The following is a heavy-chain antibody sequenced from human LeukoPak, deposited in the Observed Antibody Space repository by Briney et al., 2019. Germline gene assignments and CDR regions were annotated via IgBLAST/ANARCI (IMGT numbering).Heavy chain of an antibody. V-gene: IGHV1-2*02. D-gene: IGHD1-26*01. J-gene: IGHJ3*02. Sequence: ASVKVSCKASGYTFTGYYVHWVRQAPGQGLEWMGWINPNSGGTNYAQKFQGRVTITTDESTNTAYMELSSLRSEDTAVYYCARPQFVYSGSYLGAFDIWGQGTMVTVSS. CDR1: GYTFTGYY. CDR3: ARPQFVYSGSYLGAFDI. CDR2: INPNSGGT.